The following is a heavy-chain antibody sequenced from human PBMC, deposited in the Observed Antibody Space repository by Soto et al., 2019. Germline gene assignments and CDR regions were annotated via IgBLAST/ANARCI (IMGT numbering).Heavy chain of an antibody. J-gene: IGHJ5*02. D-gene: IGHD3-22*01. CDR1: GYRFTSYW. CDR2: IFPSDSDT. V-gene: IGHV5-51*01. CDR3: ATKDKSGYFNWFET. Sequence: GESLKISCRTSGYRFTSYWIAWVRQMPGKGLEWMGIIFPSDSDTRYSPSFQGQVTISADRSTSTVFLQWASLKASDTAVYFCATKDKSGYFNWFETWGQGTLVTVSS.